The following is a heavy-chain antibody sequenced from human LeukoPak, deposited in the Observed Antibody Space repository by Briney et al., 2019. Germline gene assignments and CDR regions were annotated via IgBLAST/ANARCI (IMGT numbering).Heavy chain of an antibody. Sequence: SETLSLTCAVHGATFSGYHWSWIRQPPGKGLEWIGEISQSGISNFNPSLKSRVTMSLDTSKVQISLELNSVTAADTAVYFCARKWDYGPLTGYYDWYFDLWGRGTLVTVSS. CDR2: ISQSGIS. D-gene: IGHD3-9*01. V-gene: IGHV4-34*01. CDR3: ARKWDYGPLTGYYDWYFDL. CDR1: GATFSGYH. J-gene: IGHJ2*01.